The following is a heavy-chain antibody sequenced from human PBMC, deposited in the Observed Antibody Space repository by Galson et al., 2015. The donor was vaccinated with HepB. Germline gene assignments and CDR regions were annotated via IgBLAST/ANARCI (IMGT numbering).Heavy chain of an antibody. CDR1: GGTFSSYA. J-gene: IGHJ5*02. CDR3: ARVGGKHGYCSGGTCSTWFDP. CDR2: IIPMFGTS. V-gene: IGHV1-69*13. D-gene: IGHD2-15*01. Sequence: SVKVSCKASGGTFSSYAINWVRQAPGQGLEWMGGIIPMFGTSKYARKFQGRVTITADESTSTAYMEVSSLRSEDTAVYYCARVGGKHGYCSGGTCSTWFDPWSQRTLGTVSS.